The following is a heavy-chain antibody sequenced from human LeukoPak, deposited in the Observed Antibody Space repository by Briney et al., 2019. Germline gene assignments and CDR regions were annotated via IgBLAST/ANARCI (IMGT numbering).Heavy chain of an antibody. CDR2: MNPNSGNT. Sequence: GASVKVSCKASGYTFTSYDINWVRQATGQGLEWMGWMNPNSGNTGYAQKFQGRVTITRNTSISTAYMELSSLRSEDTAVHYCARVYSSSRYPSYGMDVWGQGTSVTVSS. D-gene: IGHD6-13*01. V-gene: IGHV1-8*03. CDR1: GYTFTSYD. J-gene: IGHJ6*02. CDR3: ARVYSSSRYPSYGMDV.